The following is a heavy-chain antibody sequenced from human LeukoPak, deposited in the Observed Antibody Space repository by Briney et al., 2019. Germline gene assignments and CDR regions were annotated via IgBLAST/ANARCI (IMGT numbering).Heavy chain of an antibody. V-gene: IGHV1-2*02. CDR1: GYTFTGYY. J-gene: IGHJ5*02. D-gene: IGHD3-10*01. CDR3: ARGELLWLFRFDP. Sequence: GASVKVSCKASGYTFTGYYMHWVRQAPGQGLEWMGWINPNSGGTNYAQKFQGRVTMTRDTSISTAYMELSRLRSDDTAVYYWARGELLWLFRFDPWGQGTLVTVSS. CDR2: INPNSGGT.